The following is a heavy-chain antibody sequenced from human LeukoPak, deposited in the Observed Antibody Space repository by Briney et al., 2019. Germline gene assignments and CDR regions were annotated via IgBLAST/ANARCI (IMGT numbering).Heavy chain of an antibody. D-gene: IGHD3-22*01. CDR2: IRYDGSNK. V-gene: IGHV3-30*02. CDR3: AKDIIDYDSSGYYYDY. CDR1: GFTFSSYW. J-gene: IGHJ4*02. Sequence: PGGSLRLSCTACGFTFSSYWMSWVRQAPGKGLEWVAFIRYDGSNKYYADSVKGRFTISRDNSKNTLYLQMNSLRAEDTAVYYCAKDIIDYDSSGYYYDYWGQGTLVTVSS.